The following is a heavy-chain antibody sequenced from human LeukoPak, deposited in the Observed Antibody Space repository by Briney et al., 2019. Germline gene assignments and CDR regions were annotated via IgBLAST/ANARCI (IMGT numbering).Heavy chain of an antibody. CDR2: ISGSGGST. D-gene: IGHD3-3*01. CDR1: GFTFSSYA. CDR3: AKASTDFWSGYSTYPYYFDY. Sequence: PGGSLRLSCAASGFTFSSYATNWVRQAPGKGLEWVSAISGSGGSTYYADSVKGRFTISRDNSKNTLYLQMNSLRAEDTAVYYCAKASTDFWSGYSTYPYYFDYWGQGTLVTVSS. J-gene: IGHJ4*02. V-gene: IGHV3-23*01.